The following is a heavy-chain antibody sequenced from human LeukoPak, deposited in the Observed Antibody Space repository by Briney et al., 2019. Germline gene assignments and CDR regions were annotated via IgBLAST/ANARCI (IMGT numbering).Heavy chain of an antibody. D-gene: IGHD3-10*01. CDR2: IYNGEII. CDR3: ARDSGTTGEVKFDP. CDR1: GDSISRYY. V-gene: IGHV4-4*07. Sequence: PSETLSLTCTVSGDSISRYYWSWIRQPAGKGLEWIGRIYNGEIITYNPSLKSRVTMSIDTSNNQFSLRLRFVTAADTAVYYCARDSGTTGEVKFDPWGQGTLVTVSS. J-gene: IGHJ5*02.